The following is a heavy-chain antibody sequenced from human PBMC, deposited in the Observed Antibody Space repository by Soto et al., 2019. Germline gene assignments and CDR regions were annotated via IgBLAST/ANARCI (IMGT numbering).Heavy chain of an antibody. CDR1: GFTFSSYA. J-gene: IGHJ4*02. CDR2: ISGSGGST. Sequence: GGSLRLSCAASGFTFSSYAMSWVRQAPGKGLEWVSVISGSGGSTYYADSVKGRFTISRDNSKNTLYLQMNSLRAEDTAVYYCAKSQTAMSLFDYWGQGTRVTVSS. V-gene: IGHV3-23*01. D-gene: IGHD5-18*01. CDR3: AKSQTAMSLFDY.